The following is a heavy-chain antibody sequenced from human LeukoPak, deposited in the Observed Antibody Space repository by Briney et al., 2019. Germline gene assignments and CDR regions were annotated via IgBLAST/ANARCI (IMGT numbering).Heavy chain of an antibody. V-gene: IGHV3-9*01. CDR2: ISWNSGSI. Sequence: SGGSLRLSCASYGFTFDDYAMHWVRHAPGKGLEWVSGISWNSGSIGYAGSVKGRFTISRDNAKNSLYLQMNSLRAEDTAVYYCAKGSSWYSEDYWGQGTLVTVSS. CDR1: GFTFDDYA. J-gene: IGHJ4*02. CDR3: AKGSSWYSEDY. D-gene: IGHD6-13*01.